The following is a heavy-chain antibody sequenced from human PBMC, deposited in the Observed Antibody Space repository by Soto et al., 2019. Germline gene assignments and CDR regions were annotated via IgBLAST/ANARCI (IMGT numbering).Heavy chain of an antibody. Sequence: SETLYLTYAVSGGSISSSKWWSWVRQPPGKGLEWIGEIYHSGSTNYNPSLKSRVTISVDKSKNQFSLKLSSVTAADTAVYYCAREAEASEVVVHPQFGEVWGQGTLVTVSS. CDR1: GGSISSSKW. V-gene: IGHV4-4*02. CDR3: AREAEASEVVVHPQFGEV. D-gene: IGHD3-22*01. CDR2: IYHSGST. J-gene: IGHJ4*02.